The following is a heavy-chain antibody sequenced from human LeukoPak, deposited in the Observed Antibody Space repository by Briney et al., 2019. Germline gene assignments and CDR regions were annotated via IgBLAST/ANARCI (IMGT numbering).Heavy chain of an antibody. V-gene: IGHV1-2*02. J-gene: IGHJ4*02. CDR3: ARQQEVSGYFDY. CDR2: INPNSGVT. D-gene: IGHD3-16*02. Sequence: ASVKVSCKASGYTFISYYMHWVRQAPGQGLEWMGWINPNSGVTNYAQNFQGRVSMTRDTSISTAYMELSRLRSDDTAVYYCARQQEVSGYFDYWGQGTLVTVSS. CDR1: GYTFISYY.